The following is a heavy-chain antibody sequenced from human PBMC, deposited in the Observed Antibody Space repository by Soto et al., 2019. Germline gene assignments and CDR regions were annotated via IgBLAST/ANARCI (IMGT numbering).Heavy chain of an antibody. D-gene: IGHD1-7*01. V-gene: IGHV4-38-2*01. CDR1: GYSISSGYY. CDR3: ARGVMVELRRGNQNWFDP. CDR2: IYHSGST. Sequence: SETLSLTGAVSGYSISSGYYWGWIRQPPGKGLEWIGSIYHSGSTYYNPSLKSRVTISVDTSKNQFSLKLSSVTAADTAVYYCARGVMVELRRGNQNWFDPWGQGTLVTVSS. J-gene: IGHJ5*02.